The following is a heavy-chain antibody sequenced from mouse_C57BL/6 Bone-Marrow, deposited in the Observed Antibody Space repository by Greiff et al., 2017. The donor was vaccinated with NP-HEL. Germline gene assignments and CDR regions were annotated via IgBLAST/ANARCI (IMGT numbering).Heavy chain of an antibody. V-gene: IGHV5-17*01. J-gene: IGHJ1*03. D-gene: IGHD2-10*02. CDR3: ARYGTLYFDV. CDR1: GFTFSDYG. CDR2: ISSGSSTI. Sequence: EVMLVESGGGLVKPGGSLKLSCAASGFTFSDYGMHWVRQAPEKGLEWVAYISSGSSTIYYADTVKGRFTISRDNAKNTLFLQMTSLRSEDTAMYYCARYGTLYFDVWGTGTTVTVSS.